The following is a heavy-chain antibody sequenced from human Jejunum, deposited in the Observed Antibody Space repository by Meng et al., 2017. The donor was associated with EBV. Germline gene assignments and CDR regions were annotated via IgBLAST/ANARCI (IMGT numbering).Heavy chain of an antibody. V-gene: IGHV4-39*01. CDR2: IYYSGSN. CDR1: GGSISSSSYH. Sequence: QLRPQVSGPGLVKPSETLSLTCTVSGGSISSSSYHWGWIRQPEGKGLEWIGSIYYSGSNYYNPSLKSRVTISVDTSKNQFSLKLSSVTAADTAVYYCARRGGEGWFDPWGQGTLVTVSS. J-gene: IGHJ5*02. D-gene: IGHD3-10*01. CDR3: ARRGGEGWFDP.